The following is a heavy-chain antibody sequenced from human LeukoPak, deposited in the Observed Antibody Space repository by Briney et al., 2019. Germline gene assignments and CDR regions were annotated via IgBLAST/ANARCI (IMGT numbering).Heavy chain of an antibody. CDR3: ARDLRTGYYYYGMDV. J-gene: IGHJ6*02. Sequence: PSETLSLTCTVSGGSISSYHWSWIRQPPGKGLEWIGYIYYSGSTNYNPSLKSRVTISVDTSKNQFSLKLSSVTAADTAVYYCARDLRTGYYYYGMDVWGQGTTVTVSS. V-gene: IGHV4-59*01. D-gene: IGHD2-8*02. CDR1: GGSISSYH. CDR2: IYYSGST.